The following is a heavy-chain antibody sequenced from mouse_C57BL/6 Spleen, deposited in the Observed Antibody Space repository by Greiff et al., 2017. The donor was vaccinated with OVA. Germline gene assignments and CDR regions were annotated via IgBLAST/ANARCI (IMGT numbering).Heavy chain of an antibody. CDR1: GYTFTSYW. Sequence: VQLQQSGAELVKPGASVKLSCKASGYTFTSYWMHWVKQRPGQGLEWIGMIHPNSGSTNYNEKFKSKATLTVDKSSSTAYMQLSSLTSEDSAVYYCARREGDGYDYWGQGTTLTVSS. J-gene: IGHJ2*01. CDR3: ARREGDGYDY. D-gene: IGHD2-3*01. V-gene: IGHV1-64*01. CDR2: IHPNSGST.